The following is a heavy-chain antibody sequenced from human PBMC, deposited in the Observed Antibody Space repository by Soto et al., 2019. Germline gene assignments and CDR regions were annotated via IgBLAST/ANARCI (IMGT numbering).Heavy chain of an antibody. CDR1: GGSISSYY. Sequence: SETLSLTCTVSGGSISSYYWSWIRQPAGKGLEWIGRIYTSGSTNYNPSLKSRVTMSVDTSKNQFSLKLSSVTAADTAVYYCARDSKNYDYYYGMDVWGQGTTVTVSS. CDR3: ARDSKNYDYYYGMDV. V-gene: IGHV4-4*07. CDR2: IYTSGST. J-gene: IGHJ6*02.